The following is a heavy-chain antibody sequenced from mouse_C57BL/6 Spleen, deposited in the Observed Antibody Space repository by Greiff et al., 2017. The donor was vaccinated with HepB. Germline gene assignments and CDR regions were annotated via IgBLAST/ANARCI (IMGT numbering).Heavy chain of an antibody. CDR2: INPNNGGT. CDR1: GYTFTDYY. Sequence: VQLQQSGPELVKPGASVKISCKASGYTFTDYYMNWVKQSHGKSLEWIGDINPNNGGTSYNQKFKGKATLTVDKSSSTAYMELRSLTSEDSAVYYCARRGDGLDYWGQGTTLTVSS. CDR3: ARRGDGLDY. J-gene: IGHJ2*01. D-gene: IGHD2-3*01. V-gene: IGHV1-26*01.